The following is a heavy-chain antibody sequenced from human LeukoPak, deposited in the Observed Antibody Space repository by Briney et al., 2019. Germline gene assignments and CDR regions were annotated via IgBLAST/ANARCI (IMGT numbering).Heavy chain of an antibody. D-gene: IGHD6-6*01. CDR1: GCSISSYY. J-gene: IGHJ4*02. CDR2: IYYSGST. CDR3: ARGVEYSSSSGLGY. Sequence: PSETLSLTCTVSGCSISSYYWSWIRQPPGKGLEWIGYIYYSGSTNYNPSLKSRVTITVDTSKNQFSLKLSSVTAADTAVYYCARGVEYSSSSGLGYWGQGTLVTVSS. V-gene: IGHV4-59*01.